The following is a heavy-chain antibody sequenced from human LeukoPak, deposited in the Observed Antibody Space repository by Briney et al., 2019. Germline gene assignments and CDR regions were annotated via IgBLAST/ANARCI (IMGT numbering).Heavy chain of an antibody. CDR2: VSGNGLGT. J-gene: IGHJ1*01. CDR3: AKDANYLRSSGYLSPIEF. D-gene: IGHD3-22*01. V-gene: IGHV3-23*01. CDR1: GFTFSRNA. Sequence: GGSLRLSCAAPGFTFSRNAMNWVRQAPGKGLEWVAAVSGNGLGTYYADSVKGRFNISRHNSRNTLYLQMNSLRIEDTAFYYCAKDANYLRSSGYLSPIEFWGERTPGTVSS.